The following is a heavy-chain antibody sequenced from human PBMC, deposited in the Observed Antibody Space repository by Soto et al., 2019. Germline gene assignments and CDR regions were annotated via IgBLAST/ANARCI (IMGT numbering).Heavy chain of an antibody. CDR2: IYYSGST. CDR1: GGSISSGDCY. V-gene: IGHV4-30-4*01. Sequence: SETLSLTCTVSGGSISSGDCYWSLIRQPPGKGLEWIGYIYYSGSTYYNPSLKSRVTISVDTSKNQFSLKLSSVTTADTAVYYCARDNYYGSGSYYRNQNYLDYRGPGPLGTVSS. D-gene: IGHD3-10*01. J-gene: IGHJ4*02. CDR3: ARDNYYGSGSYYRNQNYLDY.